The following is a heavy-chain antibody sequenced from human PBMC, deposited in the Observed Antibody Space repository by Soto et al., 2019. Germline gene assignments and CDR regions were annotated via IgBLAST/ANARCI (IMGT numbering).Heavy chain of an antibody. CDR2: ITPIFVTA. Sequence: GASVKVSCKASGGTFSSNCISWVLQALGQGLAWMGGITPIFVTAKYAQKFQGRVTITADESTNTAYLEVSGLRSDDTAVYYCARVVPGAEAWFGPWGQGTLVTVSS. CDR1: GGTFSSNC. CDR3: ARVVPGAEAWFGP. J-gene: IGHJ5*02. V-gene: IGHV1-69*13. D-gene: IGHD2-2*01.